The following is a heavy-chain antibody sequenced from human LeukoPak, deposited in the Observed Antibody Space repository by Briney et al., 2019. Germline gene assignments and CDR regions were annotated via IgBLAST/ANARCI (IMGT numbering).Heavy chain of an antibody. CDR1: CGSISSYY. Sequence: AAETLSLTRTVSCGSISSYYWSWIRQPPGRGLEWIGYIYYSGSTNYNPSLKRRITISVDTSKNQFPLKLSSVAAADTAVYYCARQGELPWNFDYWGQGTLVTVSS. D-gene: IGHD1-7*01. V-gene: IGHV4-59*08. J-gene: IGHJ4*02. CDR3: ARQGELPWNFDY. CDR2: IYYSGST.